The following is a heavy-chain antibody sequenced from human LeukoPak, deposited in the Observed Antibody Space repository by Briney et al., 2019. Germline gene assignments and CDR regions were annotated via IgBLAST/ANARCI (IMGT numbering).Heavy chain of an antibody. CDR3: GRDWKLDY. V-gene: IGHV3-23*01. CDR1: GFTFSSYG. J-gene: IGHJ4*02. D-gene: IGHD1-1*01. Sequence: GGSLRLSCAASGFTFSSYGMHWVRQAPGKGLEWVSAIGDTNGNTKYADSVKGRFTISRDNSRNTLYLHLNSLRVEDTAIYYCGRDWKLDYWGQGALVTVSS. CDR2: IGDTNGNT.